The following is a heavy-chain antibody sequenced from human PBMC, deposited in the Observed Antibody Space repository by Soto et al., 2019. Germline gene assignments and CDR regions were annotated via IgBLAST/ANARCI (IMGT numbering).Heavy chain of an antibody. CDR1: GGSISSGGYY. CDR2: IYYSGST. V-gene: IGHV4-31*03. D-gene: IGHD3-16*01. J-gene: IGHJ4*02. Sequence: QVQLQESGPGLVKPSQTLSLTCTVSGGSISSGGYYWTWIRQHPGKGLEWIGYIYYSGSTYYKPSLTSRVTLSVDTSKNQFSLKLSSVTAADTAVDYCARGDDYVGLDYWGQGALVTVSS. CDR3: ARGDDYVGLDY.